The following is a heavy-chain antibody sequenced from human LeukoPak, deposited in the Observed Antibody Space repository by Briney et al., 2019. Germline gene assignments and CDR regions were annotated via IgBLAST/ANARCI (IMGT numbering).Heavy chain of an antibody. CDR1: GYTLTELS. CDR3: ATDGGRGVWGSYRYEVRY. Sequence: ASVKVSCKVSGYTLTELSMHWVRQAPGKGLEWMGGFDPEDGETIYAQKFQGRVTMTEDTSTDTAYMELSSLRSEDTAVYYCATDGGRGVWGSYRYEVRYWGQGTLVTVSS. J-gene: IGHJ4*02. V-gene: IGHV1-24*01. D-gene: IGHD3-16*02. CDR2: FDPEDGET.